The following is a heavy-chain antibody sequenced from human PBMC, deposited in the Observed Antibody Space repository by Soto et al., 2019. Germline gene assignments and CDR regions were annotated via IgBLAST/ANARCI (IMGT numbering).Heavy chain of an antibody. V-gene: IGHV3-30-3*01. D-gene: IGHD2-15*01. CDR3: ARDGRIETFDY. CDR2: ISYDGSNK. J-gene: IGHJ4*02. CDR1: GFTFSSYA. Sequence: QVQLVESGGGVVQPGRSLRLSCAASGFTFSSYAMHWVRQAPGKGLEWVAVISYDGSNKYYADSVKGRFTISRDNSKNTLYLQMNNLRAEDTAVYYCARDGRIETFDYWGQGTLVTVSS.